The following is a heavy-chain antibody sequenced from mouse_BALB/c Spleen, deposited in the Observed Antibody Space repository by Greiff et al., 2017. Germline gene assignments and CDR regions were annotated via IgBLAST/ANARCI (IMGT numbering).Heavy chain of an antibody. V-gene: IGHV2-6-4*01. CDR1: GFSLSSYS. J-gene: IGHJ2*01. CDR2: IWGGGST. Sequence: QVQLKQSGPGLVAPSQSLSITCTVSGFSLSSYSVHWVRQPPGKGLEWLGMIWGGGSTDYNSALKSRLSISKNNSKNQVFLKMNSLQTDDTAMYYFVRYVDLEDGDIDYWGQGTTLTVSS. D-gene: IGHD2-13*01. CDR3: VRYVDLEDGDIDY.